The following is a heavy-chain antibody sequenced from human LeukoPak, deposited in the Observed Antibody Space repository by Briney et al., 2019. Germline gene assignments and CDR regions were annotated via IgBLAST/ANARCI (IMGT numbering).Heavy chain of an antibody. V-gene: IGHV1-2*04. J-gene: IGHJ4*02. CDR2: INPNSGGT. D-gene: IGHD4-17*01. CDR1: GYTFTGYY. Sequence: ASVNVSCKASGYTFTGYYMHWVRQAPGQGLEWMGWINPNSGGTNYAQKFQGWVTMTRDTSIGTAYMELSRLRSDDTAVYYCATSYTVTTLYFDYWGQGTLVTVSS. CDR3: ATSYTVTTLYFDY.